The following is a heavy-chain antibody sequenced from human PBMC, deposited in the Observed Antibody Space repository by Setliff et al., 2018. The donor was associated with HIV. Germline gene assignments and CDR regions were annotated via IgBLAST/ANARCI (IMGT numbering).Heavy chain of an antibody. CDR3: ARSRPRSMDFYMDV. CDR1: GGSISSGSYY. Sequence: KPSETLSLTCTVSGGSISSGSYYWSWIRLPAGKGLEWIGQIHTTGSTNYNPSLESRVTVSLDTSQNQLSLNLSSVTAADTAVYYCARSRPRSMDFYMDVWGKGTTVTVSS. V-gene: IGHV4-61*09. D-gene: IGHD2-8*01. CDR2: IHTTGST. J-gene: IGHJ6*03.